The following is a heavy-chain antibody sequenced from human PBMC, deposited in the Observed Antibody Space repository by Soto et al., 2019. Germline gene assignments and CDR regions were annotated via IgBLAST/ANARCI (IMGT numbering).Heavy chain of an antibody. CDR3: AKDRVAVAGTDYYYYYGMDV. CDR1: GFTFSSYG. D-gene: IGHD6-19*01. J-gene: IGHJ6*02. Sequence: GGSLRLSCAASGFTFSSYGMHWVRQAPGKGLEWVAVISYDGSNKYFADSVKGRFTISRVNSKNTLYLQMNSLRAEDTAVYYCAKDRVAVAGTDYYYYYGMDVWGQGTTVTVSS. V-gene: IGHV3-30*18. CDR2: ISYDGSNK.